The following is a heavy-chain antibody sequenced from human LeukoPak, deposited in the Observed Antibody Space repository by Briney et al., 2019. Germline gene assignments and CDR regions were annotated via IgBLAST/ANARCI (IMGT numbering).Heavy chain of an antibody. J-gene: IGHJ5*02. Sequence: ASVKVSCKASGGTFSSYAISWVRQAPGQGLEWKGRIIPIFGTANYAQKFQGRVTITTDESTSTAYMELSSLRSEDTAVYYCARETVVVGDYYNWFDPWGQGTLVTVSS. D-gene: IGHD2-2*01. V-gene: IGHV1-69*05. CDR3: ARETVVVGDYYNWFDP. CDR1: GGTFSSYA. CDR2: IIPIFGTA.